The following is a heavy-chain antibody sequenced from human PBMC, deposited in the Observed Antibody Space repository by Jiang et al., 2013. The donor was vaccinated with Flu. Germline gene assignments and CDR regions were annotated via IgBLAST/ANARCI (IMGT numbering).Heavy chain of an antibody. CDR2: IYYSGST. CDR3: ARRLRRVYYFDY. D-gene: IGHD4-17*01. CDR1: GGSVSSGSYY. V-gene: IGHV4-61*01. Sequence: LLKPSETLSLTCTVSGGSVSSGSYYWSWIRQPPGKGLEWIGYIYYSGSTNYNPSLKSRVTISVDTSKNQFSLKLSSVTAADTAVYYCARRLRRVYYFDYWGQGTLVTVSS. J-gene: IGHJ4*02.